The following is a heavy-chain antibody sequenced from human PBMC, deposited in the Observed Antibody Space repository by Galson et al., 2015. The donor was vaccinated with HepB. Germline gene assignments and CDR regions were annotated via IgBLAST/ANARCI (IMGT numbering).Heavy chain of an antibody. J-gene: IGHJ4*02. CDR3: ARESIYYDTSGYLKRGNYFDY. CDR1: GFTLSSYS. V-gene: IGHV3-48*01. CDR2: MSGISSTI. Sequence: SLRLSCAASGFTLSSYSMNWVRQAPGKGLEWVSYMSGISSTIYYADSVKGRFTISRGDAKNSLYLQMNSLRAEDTAVYYCARESIYYDTSGYLKRGNYFDYWGQGTLLTVSS. D-gene: IGHD3-22*01.